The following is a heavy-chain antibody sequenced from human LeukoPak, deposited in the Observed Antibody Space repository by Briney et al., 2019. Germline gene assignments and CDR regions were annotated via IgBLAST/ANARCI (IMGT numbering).Heavy chain of an antibody. V-gene: IGHV3-30*19. D-gene: IGHD1-26*01. CDR3: ATEWELRDY. J-gene: IGHJ4*02. CDR2: ISYDGSNK. CDR1: GFTFSSYA. Sequence: PGGSLRLSCAASGFTFSSYAMHWVRQAPGKGLEWVAVISYDGSNKYYADSVKGRFTISRDNYKNTLYLQMNSLRAEDTGVYYCATEWELRDYWGQGTLVTVSS.